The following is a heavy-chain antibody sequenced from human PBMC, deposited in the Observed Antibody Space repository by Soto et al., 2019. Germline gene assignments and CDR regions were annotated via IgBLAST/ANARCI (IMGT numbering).Heavy chain of an antibody. D-gene: IGHD3-10*01. J-gene: IGHJ6*02. CDR2: IYYSGST. CDR1: GGSISSSSYY. V-gene: IGHV4-39*01. Sequence: SETLSLTCTVSGGSISSSSYYWGWIRQPPGKGLEWIGSIYYSGSTYYNPSLKSRVTISVDTSKNQFSLKLSSVTAADTAVYYCARGGSGHYYGSGNLYYYYGMDVWGQGTTVTVSS. CDR3: ARGGSGHYYGSGNLYYYYGMDV.